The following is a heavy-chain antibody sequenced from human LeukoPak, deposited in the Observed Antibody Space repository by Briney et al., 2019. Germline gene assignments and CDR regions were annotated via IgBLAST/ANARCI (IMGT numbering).Heavy chain of an antibody. Sequence: PGGSLRLSCTASGFTFCDYAMSWVRQAPGKGLEWVGFIRSKAYGGTTEYAASVKGRFTISRDDSKSIAYLQMNSLKTEDTAVYYCTRVDWGYYDSSGYFNYWGQGTLVTVSS. CDR1: GFTFCDYA. CDR3: TRVDWGYYDSSGYFNY. J-gene: IGHJ4*02. CDR2: IRSKAYGGTT. V-gene: IGHV3-49*04. D-gene: IGHD3-22*01.